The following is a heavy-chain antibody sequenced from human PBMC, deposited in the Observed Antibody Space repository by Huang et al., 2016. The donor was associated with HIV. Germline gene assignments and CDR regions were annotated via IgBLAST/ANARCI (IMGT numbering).Heavy chain of an antibody. D-gene: IGHD6-13*01. CDR1: GFTFSSYG. V-gene: IGHV3-30*18. CDR2: ISYDAKTK. Sequence: QVQLVESGGGVVQPGRSLRIFCAASGFTFSSYGMRWVRQAPGKGVEWVAVISYDAKTKYYADSVKGRFSISRDNSKTTVYLQLNSLRLEDTAVYYCAKGGSAAAVLDFWGQGTLVTVSS. J-gene: IGHJ4*02. CDR3: AKGGSAAAVLDF.